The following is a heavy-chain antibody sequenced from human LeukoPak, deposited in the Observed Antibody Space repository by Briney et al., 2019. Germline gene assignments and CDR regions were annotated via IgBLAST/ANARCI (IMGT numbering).Heavy chain of an antibody. D-gene: IGHD1-26*01. Sequence: PGGSLRLSCEASGFTFSDSAVSWVRQASGRGLEWVSLISASGGNSYYADSVKGRFTVSRDSSKNTLHLQMNSLRVEDTAVYYCARDIELSCWGQGTLVTVSS. J-gene: IGHJ4*02. CDR1: GFTFSDSA. CDR3: ARDIELSC. CDR2: ISASGGNS. V-gene: IGHV3-23*01.